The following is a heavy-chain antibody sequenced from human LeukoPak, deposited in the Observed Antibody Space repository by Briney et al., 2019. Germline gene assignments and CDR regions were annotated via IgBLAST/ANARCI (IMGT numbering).Heavy chain of an antibody. V-gene: IGHV4-59*01. D-gene: IGHD2-15*01. CDR1: GGSISSYY. CDR3: ARATGRLIVVVAFL. J-gene: IGHJ1*01. CDR2: IYYSGST. Sequence: SETLSLTCTVSGGSISSYYWSWIRQPPGKGLEWIGYIYYSGSTNYNPSLKSRVTISVDTSKNQFSLKLSSVTAADTAVYYCARATGRLIVVVAFLWGQGTLVTVSS.